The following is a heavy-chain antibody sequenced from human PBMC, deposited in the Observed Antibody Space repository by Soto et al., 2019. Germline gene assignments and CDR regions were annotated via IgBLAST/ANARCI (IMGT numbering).Heavy chain of an antibody. V-gene: IGHV3-30*18. J-gene: IGHJ4*02. CDR2: ISYDGSNK. D-gene: IGHD6-19*01. Sequence: RRLSCAASGFTFSSYGMHWVRQAPGKGLEWVAVISYDGSNKYYADSVKGRFTISRDNSKNTLYLQMNSLRAEDTAVYYCAKSPGWFFDYWGQGTLVTVSS. CDR1: GFTFSSYG. CDR3: AKSPGWFFDY.